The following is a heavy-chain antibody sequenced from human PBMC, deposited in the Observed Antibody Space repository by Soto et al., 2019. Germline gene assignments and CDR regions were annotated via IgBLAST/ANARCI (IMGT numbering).Heavy chain of an antibody. Sequence: QVQLVQTGAEVKKPGASVKVFCKASGYTFTSFYMYWVRQAPGQGLEWMGIINPIGGSTSNAQKFPGRFTRPRDSFRSTVYIELSSLRSEDTAVYYCGRSYDSSGYYSAGGMDVWGEGTTVTVSS. J-gene: IGHJ6*04. D-gene: IGHD3-22*01. V-gene: IGHV1-46*01. CDR2: INPIGGST. CDR1: GYTFTSFY. CDR3: GRSYDSSGYYSAGGMDV.